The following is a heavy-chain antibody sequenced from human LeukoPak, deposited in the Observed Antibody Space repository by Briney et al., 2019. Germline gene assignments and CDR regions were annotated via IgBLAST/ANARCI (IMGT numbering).Heavy chain of an antibody. CDR3: ARDQVIVVVPAAIPRNYYYYYGMDV. J-gene: IGHJ6*02. D-gene: IGHD2-2*01. CDR1: GFTVSSNY. CDR2: IYSGGST. V-gene: IGHV3-66*01. Sequence: GRSLRLSCAASGFTVSSNYMSWVRQAPGKGLEWVSVIYSGGSTYYADSVKGRFTISRDNSKNTLYLQMNSLRAEDTAVYYCARDQVIVVVPAAIPRNYYYYYGMDVWGQGTTVTVSS.